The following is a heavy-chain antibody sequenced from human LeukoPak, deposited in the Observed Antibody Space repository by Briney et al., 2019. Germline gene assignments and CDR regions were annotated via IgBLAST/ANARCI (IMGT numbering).Heavy chain of an antibody. CDR1: GFTFSSYA. V-gene: IGHV3-23*01. J-gene: IGHJ4*02. CDR3: ARVSIAAAGNKGGRFDY. D-gene: IGHD6-13*01. CDR2: ISGGGGST. Sequence: GGSLRLSCAASGFTFSSYAMSWVRQAPGKGLEWVSVISGGGGSTYYADSVKGRFTISRDNSKNTLDLHMNSLRAEDTAVYYCARVSIAAAGNKGGRFDYWGQGTLVTVSS.